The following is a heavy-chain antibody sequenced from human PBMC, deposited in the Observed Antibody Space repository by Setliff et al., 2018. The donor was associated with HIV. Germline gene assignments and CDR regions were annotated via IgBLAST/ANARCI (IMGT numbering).Heavy chain of an antibody. D-gene: IGHD6-19*01. CDR2: IHTTGSI. V-gene: IGHV4-61*09. J-gene: IGHJ4*02. CDR3: ARDGGGSGWSLGEFDF. CDR1: GGSIRTGNYY. Sequence: SETLSLTCTVSGGSIRTGNYYWNWIRQPAGKGLEWIGHIHTTGSITYNPTLRSRVTISLDTSKNQVSMSLASVTAADTAVYYCARDGGGSGWSLGEFDFWGQGTLVTVSS.